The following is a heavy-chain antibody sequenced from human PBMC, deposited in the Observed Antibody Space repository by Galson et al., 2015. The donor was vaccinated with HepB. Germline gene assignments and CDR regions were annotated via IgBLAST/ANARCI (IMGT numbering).Heavy chain of an antibody. CDR2: INSDGSST. J-gene: IGHJ4*02. V-gene: IGHV3-74*01. D-gene: IGHD4-17*01. CDR3: AAYARGHDYGDYGSVAADY. Sequence: SLRLSCAASGFTFSSYWMHWVRQAPGKGLVWVSRINSDGSSTSYADSVKGRFTISRDNAKNTLYLQMNSLRAEDTAVYYCAAYARGHDYGDYGSVAADYWGQGTLVTVSS. CDR1: GFTFSSYW.